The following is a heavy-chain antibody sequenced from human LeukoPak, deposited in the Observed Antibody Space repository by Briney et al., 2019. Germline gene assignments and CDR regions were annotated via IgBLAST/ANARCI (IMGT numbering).Heavy chain of an antibody. J-gene: IGHJ4*02. V-gene: IGHV3-48*03. CDR2: ISSSGSTI. Sequence: PGGSLRLSCAASGFTFSSYEMNWVRQAPGKGLEWVSYISSSGSTIYYADSVKGRFTISRDNAKNSLYLQMNSLRAEDTAVYYCARHPKGIAVAVGDYWGQGTLVTVSS. CDR3: ARHPKGIAVAVGDY. D-gene: IGHD6-19*01. CDR1: GFTFSSYE.